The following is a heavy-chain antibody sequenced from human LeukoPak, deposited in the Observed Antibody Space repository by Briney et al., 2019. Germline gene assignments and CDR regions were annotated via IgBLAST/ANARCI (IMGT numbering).Heavy chain of an antibody. D-gene: IGHD3-10*01. Sequence: PGGSLRLSCAASGFTVSTNYMSWVRQAPGKGLEWVSVIYTGGSTSFSDSVKGRFTISRDNSKNTLYLQMNSLRAEDTAVYYCASLKMFHAGGWFDPWGQGTLVTVSS. V-gene: IGHV3-53*01. CDR2: IYTGGST. CDR1: GFTVSTNY. J-gene: IGHJ5*02. CDR3: ASLKMFHAGGWFDP.